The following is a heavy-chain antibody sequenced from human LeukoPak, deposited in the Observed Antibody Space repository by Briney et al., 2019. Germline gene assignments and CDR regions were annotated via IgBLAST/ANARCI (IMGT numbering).Heavy chain of an antibody. Sequence: GASVKVSCKASGYTFTSYYMHWVRQAPGQGLEWMGIINPSGGSTTYAQKFQGRVTMTRDTSTSTVYMELSSLRSEDTAVYYCAASPYYSSSWYVFDYWGQGTLVTVSS. J-gene: IGHJ4*02. CDR2: INPSGGST. CDR3: AASPYYSSSWYVFDY. CDR1: GYTFTSYY. D-gene: IGHD6-13*01. V-gene: IGHV1-46*01.